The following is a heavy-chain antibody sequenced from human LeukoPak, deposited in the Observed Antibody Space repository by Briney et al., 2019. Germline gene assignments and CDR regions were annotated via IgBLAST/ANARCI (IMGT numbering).Heavy chain of an antibody. CDR1: GYTFTGYY. D-gene: IGHD6-19*01. J-gene: IGHJ4*02. CDR2: INPNSGGT. V-gene: IGHV1-2*02. CDR3: ARGDGSGWYDFDY. Sequence: GASVTVSCKASGYTFTGYYMHWVRQAPGQGLEWIAWINPNSGGTNYAQKFQGRVTMTRDTSISTAYMQLSRPRFDDTAVYYCARGDGSGWYDFDYWGQGTLVTVSS.